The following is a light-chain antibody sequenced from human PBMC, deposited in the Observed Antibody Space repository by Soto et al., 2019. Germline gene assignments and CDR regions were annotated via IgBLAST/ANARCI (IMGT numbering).Light chain of an antibody. CDR2: GAS. V-gene: IGKV3-15*01. J-gene: IGKJ1*01. CDR3: QQYNNCPQT. CDR1: QSVSSN. Sequence: EIVMTQSPATLSVSPGERATLSCRASQSVSSNLAWYQQKPGQAPRLLIYGASTRATGIPARFSGSGSGTEFTLTISSLQSEDFAVYYRQQYNNCPQTFGQGTRVDIK.